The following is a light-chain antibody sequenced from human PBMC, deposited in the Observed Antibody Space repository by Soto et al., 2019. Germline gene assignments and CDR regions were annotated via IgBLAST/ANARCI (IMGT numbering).Light chain of an antibody. CDR2: EVT. CDR1: SSDVGGYDY. CDR3: SSHTSGRTRV. J-gene: IGLJ1*01. V-gene: IGLV2-14*01. Sequence: QSVLTQPASVSGSPGQSIAISCTGTSSDVGGYDYVSWYRQHPDKAPKLMIYEVTKRPSGVSNRFSGSKSGNTASLTISGLQPEDEADYYCSSHTSGRTRVFGSGTKVTVL.